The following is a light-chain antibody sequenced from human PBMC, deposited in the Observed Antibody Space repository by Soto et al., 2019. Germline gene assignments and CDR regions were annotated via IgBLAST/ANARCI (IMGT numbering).Light chain of an antibody. CDR3: QQFIDGWT. J-gene: IGKJ1*01. V-gene: IGKV1-5*01. CDR1: QRINNR. Sequence: IQMTQSPSTLSASIGDRVTITCRASQRINNRLAWYQQMPGKAPNLLIYDASTLESGVPSRFRGSGAETEFTLTISGLQPDDFETYYCQQFIDGWTFGQGTKVEIK. CDR2: DAS.